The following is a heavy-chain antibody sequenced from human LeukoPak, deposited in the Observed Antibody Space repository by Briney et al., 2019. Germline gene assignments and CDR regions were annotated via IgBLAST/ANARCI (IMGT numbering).Heavy chain of an antibody. J-gene: IGHJ4*02. CDR1: GGTFSSYA. CDR3: ARTDCSSTSCHRGSFDY. V-gene: IGHV1-69*04. CDR2: IIPILGIT. D-gene: IGHD2-2*01. Sequence: ASVKVSCKASGGTFSSYAINWVRQAPGQGLQWMGRIIPILGITNYAQKFQGRVTISADKSTNTAYMELSSLRSDDTAVYYCARTDCSSTSCHRGSFDYWGQGTLVTVSS.